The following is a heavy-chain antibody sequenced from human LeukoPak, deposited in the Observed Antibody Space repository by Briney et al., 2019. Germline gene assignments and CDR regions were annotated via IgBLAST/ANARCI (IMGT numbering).Heavy chain of an antibody. D-gene: IGHD3-3*01. V-gene: IGHV4-61*02. Sequence: SQTLSLTCTVSGGSISSGSYYWSWIRQPAGKGLEWIGRIYTSGSTNYNPSLKSRVTISVDTSKNQFSLKLSSVTAADTAVYYCARGPLTYYDFWSGSRPPAWFDPWGQGTLVTVSS. CDR1: GGSISSGSYY. J-gene: IGHJ5*02. CDR2: IYTSGST. CDR3: ARGPLTYYDFWSGSRPPAWFDP.